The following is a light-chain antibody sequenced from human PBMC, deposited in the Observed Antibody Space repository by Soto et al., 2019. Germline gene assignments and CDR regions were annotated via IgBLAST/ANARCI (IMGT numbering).Light chain of an antibody. Sequence: QSALTHPASVSGAPRQFIAISCPGVKNDGCGFDYVPWYQQHPGQAPHLIIYDVYTRPSGVSLRFSGSKSGDTASLTISGLQAEDEADYYCTSYTSSTPFYVFGTGTKVTAL. CDR2: DVY. V-gene: IGLV2-14*03. CDR1: KNDGCGFDY. J-gene: IGLJ1*01. CDR3: TSYTSSTPFYV.